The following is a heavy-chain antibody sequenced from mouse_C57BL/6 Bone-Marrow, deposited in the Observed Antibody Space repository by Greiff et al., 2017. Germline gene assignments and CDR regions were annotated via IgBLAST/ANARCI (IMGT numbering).Heavy chain of an antibody. CDR3: ARSLAWFAY. J-gene: IGHJ3*01. Sequence: EVKLVESGGGLVKPGGSLKLSCAASGFTFSDSGMHWVRQAPEKGLEWVAYISSGSSTIYYADTVKGRFTISRDNAKNTLFLQMTSLRAEDTAMYYCARSLAWFAYWGQGTLVTVSA. V-gene: IGHV5-17*01. D-gene: IGHD6-2*01. CDR2: ISSGSSTI. CDR1: GFTFSDSG.